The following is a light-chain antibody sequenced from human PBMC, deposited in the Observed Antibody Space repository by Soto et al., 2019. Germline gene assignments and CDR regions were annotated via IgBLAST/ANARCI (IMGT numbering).Light chain of an antibody. Sequence: EIVLTQSPATLSLSPGERATLSCRASQSVSSNLAWYRQKPGQAPRLLIYDASNRATGIPARFGGSGSGTEFTLTISSLQSEDFAVYYCQQYNNWPPITFGQGTRLEI. CDR1: QSVSSN. CDR2: DAS. J-gene: IGKJ5*01. CDR3: QQYNNWPPIT. V-gene: IGKV3D-15*01.